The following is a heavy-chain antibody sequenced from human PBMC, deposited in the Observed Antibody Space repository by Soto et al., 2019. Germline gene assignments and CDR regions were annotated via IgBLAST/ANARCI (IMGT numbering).Heavy chain of an antibody. D-gene: IGHD3-3*01. CDR1: GFTFSSYA. CDR3: AKVGRETYYDFWSGYSLYYFDY. V-gene: IGHV3-23*01. J-gene: IGHJ4*02. Sequence: PGGSLRLSCAASGFTFSSYAMSWVRQAPGKGLEWVSAISGSGGSTYYADSVKGRFTISRDNSKNTLYLQMNSLRAEDTAVYYCAKVGRETYYDFWSGYSLYYFDYWGQGTLVTVSS. CDR2: ISGSGGST.